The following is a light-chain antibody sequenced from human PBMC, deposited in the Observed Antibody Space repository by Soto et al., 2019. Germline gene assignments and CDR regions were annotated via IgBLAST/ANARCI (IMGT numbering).Light chain of an antibody. V-gene: IGKV1-27*01. Sequence: DIEVTQSPSSLSASIGDRVTITCRASQGIRNYVAWYQQKPGKVPKLLIYAASSLQSGVSSRFGGSGSGTEFTLAISSLQPEDVATYYCQTYNIDPALTFGGGTKVQI. J-gene: IGKJ4*01. CDR3: QTYNIDPALT. CDR1: QGIRNY. CDR2: AAS.